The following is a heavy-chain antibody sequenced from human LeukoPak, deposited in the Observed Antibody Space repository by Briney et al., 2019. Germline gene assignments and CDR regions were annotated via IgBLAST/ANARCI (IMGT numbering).Heavy chain of an antibody. V-gene: IGHV4-39*07. Sequence: SETLSLTCTVSGGSISSSSYYWGWIRQPPGKGLEWIGSIYYSGSTYYNPSLKSRVTISVDTSKNQFSLKLKSVTAADTAVYYCARDGYYCGSGSYPVDYWGQGTLVTVSS. CDR1: GGSISSSSYY. CDR2: IYYSGST. J-gene: IGHJ4*02. D-gene: IGHD3-10*01. CDR3: ARDGYYCGSGSYPVDY.